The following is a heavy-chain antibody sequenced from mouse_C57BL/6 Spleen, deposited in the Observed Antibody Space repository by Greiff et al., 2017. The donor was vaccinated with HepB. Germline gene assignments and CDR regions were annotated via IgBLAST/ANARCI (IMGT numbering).Heavy chain of an antibody. Sequence: EVKLMESGPGLVKPSQSLSLTCSVTGYSITSGYYWNWIRQFPGNKLEWMGYISYDGSNNYNPSLKNRISITRDTSKNQFFLKLNSVTTEDTATYYCARDLGGYYSNYPFDYWGQGTTLTVSS. V-gene: IGHV3-6*01. CDR3: ARDLGGYYSNYPFDY. CDR1: GYSITSGYY. CDR2: ISYDGSN. D-gene: IGHD2-5*01. J-gene: IGHJ2*01.